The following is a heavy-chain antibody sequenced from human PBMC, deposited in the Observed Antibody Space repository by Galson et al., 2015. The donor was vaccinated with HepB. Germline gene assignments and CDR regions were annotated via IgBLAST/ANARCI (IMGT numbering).Heavy chain of an antibody. CDR3: AAEPYYYGSGLHSDAFDI. J-gene: IGHJ3*02. CDR2: IVVGSGNT. Sequence: SVKVSCKASGFTFTSSAVQWVRQARGQRLEWIGWIVVGSGNTNYAQKFQERVTITRDMSTSTAYMELSSLRSEDTAVYYCAAEPYYYGSGLHSDAFDIWGQGTMVTVSS. CDR1: GFTFTSSA. V-gene: IGHV1-58*01. D-gene: IGHD3-10*01.